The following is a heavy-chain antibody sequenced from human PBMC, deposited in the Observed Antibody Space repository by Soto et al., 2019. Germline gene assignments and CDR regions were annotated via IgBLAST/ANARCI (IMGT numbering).Heavy chain of an antibody. CDR3: ARDTASIAVAQTPFDD. J-gene: IGHJ4*02. CDR1: GYTFTSYA. D-gene: IGHD6-19*01. V-gene: IGHV1-3*01. Sequence: ASVKVSCKASGYTFTSYAMHWVRQAPGQRLEWMGWINAGNGNTKYSQKFQGRVTITRDTSASTAYMELSSLRSEDTAVYYCARDTASIAVAQTPFDDWGQGTLVTVSS. CDR2: INAGNGNT.